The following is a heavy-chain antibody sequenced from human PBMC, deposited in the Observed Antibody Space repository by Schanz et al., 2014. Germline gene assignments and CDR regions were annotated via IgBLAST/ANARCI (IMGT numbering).Heavy chain of an antibody. CDR1: GFTFSIYA. V-gene: IGHV3-64D*06. CDR2: ISHDGYST. CDR3: ANNWNLDY. Sequence: EVQLVESGGGLVQPGGSLRLSCAVSGFTFSIYAMHWVRQAPGKGLEYVSAISHDGYSTYYADSVKGRFTISRDNSKNTLYLQMSSLTTEDTAVYYCANNWNLDYWGQGTLVTVSS. D-gene: IGHD1-20*01. J-gene: IGHJ4*02.